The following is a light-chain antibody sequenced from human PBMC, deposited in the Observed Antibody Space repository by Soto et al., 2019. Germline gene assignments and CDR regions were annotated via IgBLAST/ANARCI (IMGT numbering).Light chain of an antibody. CDR2: DAS. CDR3: QQYENLPT. V-gene: IGKV3-11*01. Sequence: EIVFTPSPATLSLSPGERATLSCRASQSVSSYLAWYQQKPGQAPRLLIYDASNRATGIPARFSGSGSGTDFTFTISRLQPEDIATYYCQQYENLPTFGQGTRLEIK. CDR1: QSVSSY. J-gene: IGKJ5*01.